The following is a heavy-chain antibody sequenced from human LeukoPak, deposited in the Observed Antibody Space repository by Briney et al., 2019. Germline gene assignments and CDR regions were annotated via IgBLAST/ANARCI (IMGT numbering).Heavy chain of an antibody. D-gene: IGHD6-13*01. CDR1: GFTFSAYV. V-gene: IGHV3-23*01. Sequence: GGSLRLSCAASGFTFSAYVMTWVRQAPGKGLEWISAISSSGGSTYYADSVKGRFTISRDNSKNTLYLQMNSLRAEDTALYYCAKEKGFSSPYYYYYMDVWGKGTTVTVSS. CDR2: ISSSGGST. J-gene: IGHJ6*03. CDR3: AKEKGFSSPYYYYYMDV.